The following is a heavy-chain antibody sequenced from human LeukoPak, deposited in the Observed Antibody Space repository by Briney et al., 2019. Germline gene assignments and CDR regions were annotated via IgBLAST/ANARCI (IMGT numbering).Heavy chain of an antibody. J-gene: IGHJ5*02. CDR3: ARGLESSRGVDP. V-gene: IGHV4-34*01. CDR1: GGSFSGYY. Sequence: TASETLSLTCAVCGGSFSGYYWSWIRQPPGKGLEWIGEINHSGSTNYNPSLKSRVTISVDTSKNQFSLKLSSVTAADTAVHYCARGLESSRGVDPWGQGTLVTVSS. D-gene: IGHD6-13*01. CDR2: INHSGST.